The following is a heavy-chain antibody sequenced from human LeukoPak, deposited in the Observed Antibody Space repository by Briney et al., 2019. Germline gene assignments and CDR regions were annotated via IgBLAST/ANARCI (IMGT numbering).Heavy chain of an antibody. V-gene: IGHV3-48*03. CDR2: ISSGSTI. D-gene: IGHD3-10*01. CDR3: AREDEGWFGELYYGMDV. Sequence: PGGSLRLSCAASGFTFSSYEINWVRQAPGKGLEWASYISSGSTIYYADSVKGRFTISRDNAKNSLYLQMNSLRAEDTAVYYCAREDEGWFGELYYGMDVWGKGTTVTVSS. J-gene: IGHJ6*04. CDR1: GFTFSSYE.